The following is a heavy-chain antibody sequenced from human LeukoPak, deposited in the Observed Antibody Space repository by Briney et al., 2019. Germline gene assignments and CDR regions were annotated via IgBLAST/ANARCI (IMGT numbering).Heavy chain of an antibody. CDR1: GFTFSSYT. CDR2: ITNNGGNT. Sequence: GGSLRLSCSASGFTFSSYTIHWVRQAPGKGLEFVSAITNNGGNTYYADSVKGRFTISRDNAKNSLYLQMNSLRAEDTAVYYCARGGAAAGLDYWGQGTLVTVSS. J-gene: IGHJ4*02. CDR3: ARGGAAAGLDY. V-gene: IGHV3-64*04. D-gene: IGHD6-13*01.